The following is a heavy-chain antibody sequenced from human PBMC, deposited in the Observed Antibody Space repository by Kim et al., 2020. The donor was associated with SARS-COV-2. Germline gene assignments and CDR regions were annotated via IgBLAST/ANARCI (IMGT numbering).Heavy chain of an antibody. J-gene: IGHJ6*02. D-gene: IGHD3-22*01. V-gene: IGHV1-69*13. CDR1: GGTFSSYA. Sequence: SVKVSCKASGGTFSSYAISWVRQAPGQGLEWMGGIIPIFGTANYAQKFQGRVTITADESTSTAYMELSSLRSEDTAVYYCAREEPPYDSSGSYYYYYGMDVWGQGTTVTVSS. CDR2: IIPIFGTA. CDR3: AREEPPYDSSGSYYYYYGMDV.